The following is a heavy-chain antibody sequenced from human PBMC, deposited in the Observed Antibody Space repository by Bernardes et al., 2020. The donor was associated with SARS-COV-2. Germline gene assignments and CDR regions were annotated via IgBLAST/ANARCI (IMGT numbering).Heavy chain of an antibody. CDR3: AKEYNVFNGFYSWTQQYYFHY. CDR1: GFTLSTSA. J-gene: IGHJ4*02. Sequence: GGSLRLSCAASGFTLSTSAMSWVRQAPGKGLEWVSTVTANGVATYYAESVEGRFSISRDISKSTLYLQMNSLRADDTAVYYCAKEYNVFNGFYSWTQQYYFHYWGQGTQVAVSS. D-gene: IGHD3-9*01. CDR2: VTANGVAT. V-gene: IGHV3-23*01.